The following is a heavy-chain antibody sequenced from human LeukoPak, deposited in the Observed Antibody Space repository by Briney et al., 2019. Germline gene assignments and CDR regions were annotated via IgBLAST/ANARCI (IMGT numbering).Heavy chain of an antibody. J-gene: IGHJ4*02. CDR3: AKDLIRYGPREYFDY. CDR2: ISGSGGST. Sequence: GGSLRLSCAASGSTFSSYAMSWVRQAPGKGLEWVSAISGSGGSTYYADSVKGRFTISRDNSKNTLYLQMNSLRAEDTAVYYCAKDLIRYGPREYFDYWGQGTLVTVSS. V-gene: IGHV3-23*01. D-gene: IGHD3-9*01. CDR1: GSTFSSYA.